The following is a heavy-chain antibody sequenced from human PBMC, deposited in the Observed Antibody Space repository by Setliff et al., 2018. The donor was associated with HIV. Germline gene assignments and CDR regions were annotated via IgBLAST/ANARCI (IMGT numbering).Heavy chain of an antibody. D-gene: IGHD2-2*01. CDR2: ITHSGST. CDR1: TGSFSGYY. J-gene: IGHJ6*03. V-gene: IGHV4-34*01. Sequence: ETLSLTCAVYTGSFSGYYWSWIRQPPGKGLEWIGMITHSGSTNYNPSLKSRVTISVDTSKNHFSLKLTSVTAADTAVYYCARAQLPPTYIDVWGKGTTVTVSS. CDR3: ARAQLPPTYIDV.